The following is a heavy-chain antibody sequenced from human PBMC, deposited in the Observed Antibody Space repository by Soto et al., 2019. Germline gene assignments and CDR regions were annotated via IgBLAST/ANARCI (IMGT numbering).Heavy chain of an antibody. D-gene: IGHD4-4*01. CDR1: GFSMGSYY. CDR3: ARDGDGRMTTNPYYYNGMDV. Sequence: ASDTLSLTCTLSGFSMGSYYWSLIRQPPGKGLEWIGYVFYTGRANYNASLKSRVSISLDTSNYQFSLKLSSVTAADTAVYYCARDGDGRMTTNPYYYNGMDVWGPGTTVTVSS. J-gene: IGHJ6*02. V-gene: IGHV4-59*01. CDR2: VFYTGRA.